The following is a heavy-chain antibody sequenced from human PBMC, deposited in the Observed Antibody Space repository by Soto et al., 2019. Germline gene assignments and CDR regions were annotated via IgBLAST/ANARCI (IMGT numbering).Heavy chain of an antibody. V-gene: IGHV4-59*01. CDR3: ARAYSYGLTFDP. CDR2: IYYSGST. Sequence: SETLSLTCTVSGGSISSYYWSWIRQPPGKGLEWIGYIYYSGSTNYNPSLRSRVTMSVDTSKNQFSLKLSSVTAADTAVYYCARAYSYGLTFDPWGQGTLVTVSS. CDR1: GGSISSYY. D-gene: IGHD5-18*01. J-gene: IGHJ5*02.